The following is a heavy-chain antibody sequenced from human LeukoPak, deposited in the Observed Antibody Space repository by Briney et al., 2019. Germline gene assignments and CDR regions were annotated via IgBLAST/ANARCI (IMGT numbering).Heavy chain of an antibody. CDR1: GGSISSGGYY. Sequence: PSETLSLTCTVSGGSISSGGYYWSWIRQHPGKGLEWIGYIYYSGSTYYNPSLKSRVTISVDTSKNQFSLKLSSVTAADTAVYYCARLGRYSSHFDYWGQGTLVTVSS. CDR3: ARLGRYSSHFDY. CDR2: IYYSGST. J-gene: IGHJ4*02. V-gene: IGHV4-31*03. D-gene: IGHD6-19*01.